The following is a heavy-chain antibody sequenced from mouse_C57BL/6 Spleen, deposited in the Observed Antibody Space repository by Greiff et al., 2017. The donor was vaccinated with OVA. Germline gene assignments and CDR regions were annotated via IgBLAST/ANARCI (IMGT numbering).Heavy chain of an antibody. D-gene: IGHD1-1*01. CDR2: IDPSDSYT. Sequence: QVQLQQPGAELVMPGASVKLSCKASGYTFTSYWMHWVKQRPGQGLEWIGEIDPSDSYTNYNQKFKGKSTLTVDKSSSTAYMQLSSLTSEDSAVYYCAREGYGSSSYFDYWGQGTTLTVSS. CDR3: AREGYGSSSYFDY. CDR1: GYTFTSYW. V-gene: IGHV1-69*01. J-gene: IGHJ2*01.